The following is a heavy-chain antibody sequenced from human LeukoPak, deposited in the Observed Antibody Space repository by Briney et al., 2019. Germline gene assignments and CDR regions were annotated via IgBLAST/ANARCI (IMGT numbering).Heavy chain of an antibody. CDR2: INHSGST. V-gene: IGHV4-34*01. D-gene: IGHD3-22*01. CDR3: ARAPENYYDSSGYLF. Sequence: PSETLSLTCAVYGESFSGYYWSWIRQPPGKGLEWIGEINHSGSTNYNPSLKSRVTISVDTSKNQFSLKLSSVTAADTAVYYCARAPENYYDSSGYLFWGQGTLVTVSS. J-gene: IGHJ4*02. CDR1: GESFSGYY.